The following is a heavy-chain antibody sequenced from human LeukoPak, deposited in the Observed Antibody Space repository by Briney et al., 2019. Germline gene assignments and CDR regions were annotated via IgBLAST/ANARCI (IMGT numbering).Heavy chain of an antibody. CDR3: AKDRYCSSTSCFRGGGMDV. J-gene: IGHJ6*02. D-gene: IGHD2-2*01. CDR2: INPNSGGT. Sequence: ASVKVSCKASGYTFTGYYMHWVRQAPGQGLEWMGRINPNSGGTNYAQKFQGRVTMTRDTSISTAYMELSRLRSDDTAVYYCAKDRYCSSTSCFRGGGMDVWGQGTTVTVSS. V-gene: IGHV1-2*06. CDR1: GYTFTGYY.